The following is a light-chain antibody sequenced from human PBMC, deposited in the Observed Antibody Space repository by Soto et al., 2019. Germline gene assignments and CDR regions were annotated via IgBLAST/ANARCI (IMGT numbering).Light chain of an antibody. J-gene: IGKJ4*01. Sequence: DIQMSRSPSSLCGSVGDRITITCRASEHTNKYLNWYQHNPGRAPRLLIYAAANLQGGVPSRFSGSGSGTDFTLTISSLQPEDFATYYCQQSHSTLSVTFGGGTKV. CDR2: AAA. CDR1: EHTNKY. CDR3: QQSHSTLSVT. V-gene: IGKV1-39*01.